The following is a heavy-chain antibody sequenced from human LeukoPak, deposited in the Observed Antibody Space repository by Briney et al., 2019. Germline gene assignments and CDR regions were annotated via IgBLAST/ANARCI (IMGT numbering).Heavy chain of an antibody. CDR3: ARVLHAPYLIDS. D-gene: IGHD2-8*01. CDR2: VFRLQTVRT. J-gene: IGHJ5*01. Sequence: SETLSLTCTVSDSSITSTYYWAWFRQPPGKGLEWIATVFRLQTVRTFNNPSLEPRVTMSLDPSLNQFSLNLTSVTAADTALYFCARVLHAPYLIDSWGQGTLVTVSS. V-gene: IGHV4-38-2*02. CDR1: DSSITSTYY.